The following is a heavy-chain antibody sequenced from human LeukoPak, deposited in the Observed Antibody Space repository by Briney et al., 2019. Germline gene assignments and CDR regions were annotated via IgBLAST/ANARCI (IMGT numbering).Heavy chain of an antibody. CDR3: ARGRHDITMIVVVMTSVSYYLDI. V-gene: IGHV4-34*01. J-gene: IGHJ6*03. D-gene: IGHD3-22*01. CDR2: INPSGST. Sequence: SETLSLTCAVYGGSFSGYHWTWIRQSPGKGLEWIGDINPSGSTYYNPSLKSRLTISVDTSKNQFSLKLRSVTAADTAVYYCARGRHDITMIVVVMTSVSYYLDIWGKGTTVTAS. CDR1: GGSFSGYH.